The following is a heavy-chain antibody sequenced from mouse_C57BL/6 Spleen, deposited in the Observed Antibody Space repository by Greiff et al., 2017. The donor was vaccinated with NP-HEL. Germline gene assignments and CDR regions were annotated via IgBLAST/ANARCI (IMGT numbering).Heavy chain of an antibody. CDR2: IYPGSGNT. D-gene: IGHD1-2*01. J-gene: IGHJ3*01. CDR3: AREGATANFAY. CDR1: GYTFTDYY. V-gene: IGHV1-76*01. Sequence: QVQLQQSGAELVRPGASVKLSCKASGYTFTDYYINWVKQRPGQGLEWIARIYPGSGNTYYNEKFKGKATLTAEKSSSTAYMQLSSLTSEDSAVYFCAREGATANFAYWGQGTLVTVSA.